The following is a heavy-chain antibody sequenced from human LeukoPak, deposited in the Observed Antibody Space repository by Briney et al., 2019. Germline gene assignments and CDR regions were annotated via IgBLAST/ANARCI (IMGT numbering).Heavy chain of an antibody. D-gene: IGHD5-18*01. CDR2: MYSGGST. J-gene: IGHJ4*02. CDR1: GFTVSSNY. Sequence: GGSLRLSCAASGFTVSSNYMTWVRQAPGRGLEWVSTMYSGGSTYYADSVKGRFTISRDSSKNTLYLQMNSLRAEDTAVYYCARGAAGMAYFDYWGQGTLVTVSS. V-gene: IGHV3-53*01. CDR3: ARGAAGMAYFDY.